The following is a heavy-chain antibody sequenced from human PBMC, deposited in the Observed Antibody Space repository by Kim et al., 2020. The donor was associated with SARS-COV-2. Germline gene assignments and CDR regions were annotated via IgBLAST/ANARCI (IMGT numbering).Heavy chain of an antibody. V-gene: IGHV1-69*13. CDR3: ARALWEISAHAFYR. CDR2: IIPIFGTT. J-gene: IGHJ3*02. D-gene: IGHD1-26*01. Sequence: SVKVSCKFSGCTFSSYGISWVRQAPGQGLEWMGGIIPIFGTTTYAQDFQDRVTFTVHASTSTAYLEVNSLKSDDTAVYYCARALWEISAHAFYRWRQGT. CDR1: GCTFSSYG.